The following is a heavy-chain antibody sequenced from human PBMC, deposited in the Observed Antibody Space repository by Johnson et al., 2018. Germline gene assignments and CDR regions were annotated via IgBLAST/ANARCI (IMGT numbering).Heavy chain of an antibody. Sequence: VQLQESGGGVVQPGRSLRLSCAASGFTFSSYSMNWVRQAPGKGLEWVSYIGNTGSTIHYADSLKGRFTISRDNARDSLYLQVNSLRVEDTAVYYCVRVGAVGYGSGWIRYFQHWGQGTLVTVSS. CDR1: GFTFSSYS. CDR3: VRVGAVGYGSGWIRYFQH. D-gene: IGHD2-15*01. J-gene: IGHJ1*01. V-gene: IGHV3-48*01. CDR2: IGNTGSTI.